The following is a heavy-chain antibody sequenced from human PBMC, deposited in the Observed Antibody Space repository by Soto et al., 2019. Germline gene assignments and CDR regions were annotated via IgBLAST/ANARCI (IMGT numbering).Heavy chain of an antibody. CDR3: VGGQYYFDY. J-gene: IGHJ4*02. CDR1: GFPFTTYG. D-gene: IGHD3-10*01. Sequence: QVPLVESGGGVVQPGRSLRLSCAASGFPFTTYGMHWAREGPGKGLEWVAVISYDGSNKYYADSVKGRFTISRDNSKNTMYLQMNSLRPEDTALYYCVGGQYYFDYRGQGTLVTVSS. CDR2: ISYDGSNK. V-gene: IGHV3-30*03.